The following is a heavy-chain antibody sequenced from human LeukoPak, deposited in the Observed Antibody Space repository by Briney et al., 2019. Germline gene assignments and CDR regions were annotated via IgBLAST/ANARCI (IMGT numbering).Heavy chain of an antibody. Sequence: GGSLRLSCAASGFTFSTYAMSWVRQAPGKGLEWVSVISGSTRSTYYADSVKGRFTISRDNSKNTLYLQMNSLRAEDTAVCYCASTYKDSGYDLSYYYYYYMDVWGKGTTVSVSS. V-gene: IGHV3-23*01. CDR2: ISGSTRST. J-gene: IGHJ6*03. CDR1: GFTFSTYA. D-gene: IGHD5-12*01. CDR3: ASTYKDSGYDLSYYYYYYMDV.